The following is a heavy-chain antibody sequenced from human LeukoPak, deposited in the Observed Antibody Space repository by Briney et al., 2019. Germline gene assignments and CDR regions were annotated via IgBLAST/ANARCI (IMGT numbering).Heavy chain of an antibody. CDR3: ARRGYGDYAPFDY. J-gene: IGHJ4*02. V-gene: IGHV3-66*04. CDR2: IYSGDTT. Sequence: GGSLRLSCAVSGFTVTSNYMSWVRQAAGEGLEWVSFIYSGDTTYYADSVKGRFTISRDNSKNTLYLQMNSLRAEDTAVYYCARRGYGDYAPFDYWGQGTLVTVSS. D-gene: IGHD4-17*01. CDR1: GFTVTSNY.